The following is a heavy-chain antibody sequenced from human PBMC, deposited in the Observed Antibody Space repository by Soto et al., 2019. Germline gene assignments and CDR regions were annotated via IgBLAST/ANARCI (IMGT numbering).Heavy chain of an antibody. Sequence: GESLKISCKGSGYSFTSYWIGWVRQMPGKGLEWMGIIYPGDSDTRYSPSFQGQVTISADKSISTAYLQWSSLKASDTAMYYCARPFILDSSGYSGASDIWGQGTMVTVSS. CDR3: ARPFILDSSGYSGASDI. V-gene: IGHV5-51*01. CDR1: GYSFTSYW. CDR2: IYPGDSDT. J-gene: IGHJ3*02. D-gene: IGHD3-22*01.